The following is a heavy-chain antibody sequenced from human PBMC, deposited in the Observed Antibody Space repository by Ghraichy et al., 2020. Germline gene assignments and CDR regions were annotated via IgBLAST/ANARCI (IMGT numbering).Heavy chain of an antibody. CDR3: ARLGGFYDSIGYYYVLDY. Sequence: SETLSLTCAVYGGSFSGYYWSWIRQPPGKGLEWIGEINHSGSTNYNPSLKSRVTISVDTSKNQFSLKLSSVTAADTAVYYCARLGGFYDSIGYYYVLDYWGQGTLVTVSS. J-gene: IGHJ4*02. V-gene: IGHV4-34*01. D-gene: IGHD3-22*01. CDR1: GGSFSGYY. CDR2: INHSGST.